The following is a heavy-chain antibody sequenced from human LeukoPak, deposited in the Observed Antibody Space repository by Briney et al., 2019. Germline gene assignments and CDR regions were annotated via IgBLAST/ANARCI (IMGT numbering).Heavy chain of an antibody. CDR3: WSAGGSSGYSFDY. Sequence: GASVKVSCKASGYTFTGYYMHWVRQAPGQGLEWMGRINPNSGGTNYAQKFQGRVTMTRYTSISTAYMELGRLRSDDTAVYYCWSAGGSSGYSFDYWGQGTLVTVSS. D-gene: IGHD3-22*01. V-gene: IGHV1-2*06. CDR1: GYTFTGYY. J-gene: IGHJ4*02. CDR2: INPNSGGT.